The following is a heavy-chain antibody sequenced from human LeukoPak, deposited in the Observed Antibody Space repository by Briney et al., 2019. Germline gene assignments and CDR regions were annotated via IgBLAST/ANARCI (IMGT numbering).Heavy chain of an antibody. J-gene: IGHJ4*02. CDR1: GGSISSYY. D-gene: IGHD6-13*01. Sequence: SETLSLTCTVSGGSISSYYWSWIRQPPGKGLEWIGYVYYSGSSNYNPSLKSRVTISVDTSKNQFSLKLSSVTAADTAVYYCARAGAAAALGRFDNWGQGILVTVSS. CDR3: ARAGAAAALGRFDN. V-gene: IGHV4-59*01. CDR2: VYYSGSS.